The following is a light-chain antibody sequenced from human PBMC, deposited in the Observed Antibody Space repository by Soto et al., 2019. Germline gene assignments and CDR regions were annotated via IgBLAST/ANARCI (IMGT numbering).Light chain of an antibody. Sequence: QSVLTQPPSASGTPGQRVTISCSGSSSNIGSNTVNWYQQLPGTAPKLLIYSNNQRPSGVPDRFSGFKSGTSASLAISGLQSEDEADYYWAAWDDSLNGVVFGGGTKLTVL. CDR1: SSNIGSNT. J-gene: IGLJ2*01. V-gene: IGLV1-44*01. CDR2: SNN. CDR3: AAWDDSLNGVV.